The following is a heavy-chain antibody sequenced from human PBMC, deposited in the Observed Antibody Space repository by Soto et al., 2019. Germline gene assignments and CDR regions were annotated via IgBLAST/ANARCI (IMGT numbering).Heavy chain of an antibody. Sequence: PGGSLRLSCAASGFTFSNYWMHWVRQAPGKGLVWVSRIKGDGSRTNYADSLKGRFTISRDNAKNMVYLQVNDLRAEDTAVYYCARGVPDSYYRDVWSKGTTVTVSS. CDR1: GFTFSNYW. CDR2: IKGDGSRT. D-gene: IGHD3-10*01. J-gene: IGHJ6*03. V-gene: IGHV3-74*01. CDR3: ARGVPDSYYRDV.